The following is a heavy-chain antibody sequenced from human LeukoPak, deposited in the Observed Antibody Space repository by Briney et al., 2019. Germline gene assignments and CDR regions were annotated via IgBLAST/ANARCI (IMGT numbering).Heavy chain of an antibody. CDR3: ARGDARGYSYGHFHFDH. CDR1: GGSISSGSYY. Sequence: SETLSLTCTVSGGSISSGSYYWGWIRQPPGKGLEWIGTIYYSGSTYYNPSLKSRVTVSVDTSKNQFSLKLSSVTAADTAVYYCARGDARGYSYGHFHFDHWGHGTLVTVSS. V-gene: IGHV4-39*07. D-gene: IGHD5-18*01. CDR2: IYYSGST. J-gene: IGHJ4*01.